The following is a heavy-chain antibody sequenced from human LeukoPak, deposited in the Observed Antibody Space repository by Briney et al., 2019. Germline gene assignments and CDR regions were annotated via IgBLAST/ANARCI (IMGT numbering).Heavy chain of an antibody. CDR1: SDSFTSVTDY. CDR3: ARQSLRGGYYDSSGYNWFDP. Sequence: PSETLSLTCTVSSDSFTSVTDYWAWIRQPPGKGLEWIGYIYYSGSTNYNPSLKSRVTISVDTSKNQFSLKLSSVTAADTAVYYCARQSLRGGYYDSSGYNWFDPWGQGTLVTVSS. D-gene: IGHD3-22*01. V-gene: IGHV4-61*01. CDR2: IYYSGST. J-gene: IGHJ5*02.